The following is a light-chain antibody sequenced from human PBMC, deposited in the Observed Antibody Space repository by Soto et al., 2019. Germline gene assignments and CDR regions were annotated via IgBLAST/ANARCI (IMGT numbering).Light chain of an antibody. CDR1: NSDVGGYDF. J-gene: IGLJ3*02. V-gene: IGLV2-8*01. Sequence: QSVLTQPPSASGSPGQSVTISCTGTNSDVGGYDFVSWYQQHPGKAPKLMIYEVNKRPSGVPDRFSGSKSGNTASLTVSGIQAEDDASYYCSSFAGSNNVLFGGGTKLTVL. CDR3: SSFAGSNNVL. CDR2: EVN.